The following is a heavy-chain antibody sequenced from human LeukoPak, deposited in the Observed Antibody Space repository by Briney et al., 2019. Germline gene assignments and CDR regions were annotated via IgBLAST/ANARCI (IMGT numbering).Heavy chain of an antibody. Sequence: GGSLRLSCAASGFTFNSYEMNWVRQAPGKGLEWVSYISSSGSTIYYADSVKGRFTISRDNAKNSLYLQMNSLRAEDTAVYYCATLQPLAPAAPRTGFDYWGQGTLVTVSS. CDR3: ATLQPLAPAAPRTGFDY. CDR2: ISSSGSTI. CDR1: GFTFNSYE. V-gene: IGHV3-48*03. J-gene: IGHJ4*02. D-gene: IGHD2-2*01.